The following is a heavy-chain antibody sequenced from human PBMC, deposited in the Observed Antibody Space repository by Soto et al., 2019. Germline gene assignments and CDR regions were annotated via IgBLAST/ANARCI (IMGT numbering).Heavy chain of an antibody. CDR3: ATGLNWPNY. Sequence: EEQLVESGGGLVQPGGSLKLSCVVSQISFSSYWMTWVRQAPGKGLECVANINQDGSEKYYEDSVKGRFTISRDNTKNSLYLHMNSLRAEDTAVYYCATGLNWPNYWGHGTLVAVSS. D-gene: IGHD1-20*01. CDR2: INQDGSEK. V-gene: IGHV3-7*01. CDR1: QISFSSYW. J-gene: IGHJ4*01.